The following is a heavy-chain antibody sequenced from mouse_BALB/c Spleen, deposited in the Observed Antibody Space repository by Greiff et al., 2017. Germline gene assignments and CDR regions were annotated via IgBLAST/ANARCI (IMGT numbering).Heavy chain of an antibody. CDR1: GYSFTGYT. Sequence: EVKLVESGPELVKPGSSMKISCKASGYSFTGYTMNWVKQSHGKNLEWIGLINPSNGGTSYNQKFRGKATLTVDKSSSTAYMELLSLTSEDSAVYYCARKRDYYGYNYFDYWGQGTTLTVSS. CDR3: ARKRDYYGYNYFDY. J-gene: IGHJ2*01. D-gene: IGHD1-2*01. V-gene: IGHV1-18*01. CDR2: INPSNGGT.